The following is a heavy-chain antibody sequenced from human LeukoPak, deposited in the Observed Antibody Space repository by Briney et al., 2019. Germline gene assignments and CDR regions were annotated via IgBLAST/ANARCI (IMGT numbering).Heavy chain of an antibody. CDR3: ARGPQWLVRLFDY. Sequence: PSETLSLTCAVYGGSFSGYYWSWIRQPPGKGLEWIGEINHSGSTNYNPSLKSRVTISVDTSKNQFSLKLTSVTAADTAVYYCARGPQWLVRLFDYWGQGTLVTVSS. CDR2: INHSGST. D-gene: IGHD6-19*01. J-gene: IGHJ4*02. CDR1: GGSFSGYY. V-gene: IGHV4-34*01.